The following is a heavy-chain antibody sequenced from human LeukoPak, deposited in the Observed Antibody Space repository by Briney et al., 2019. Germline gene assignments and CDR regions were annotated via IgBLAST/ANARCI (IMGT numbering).Heavy chain of an antibody. CDR3: AKGGQWLVRVVAFDI. D-gene: IGHD6-19*01. CDR2: ISWNSGSI. V-gene: IGHV3-9*01. CDR1: GFTFDDYA. Sequence: PGRSLRLSCAASGFTFDDYAMHWVRQAPGKGLEWVSGISWNSGSIGYADSVKGRFTISRDNAKNSLYLRMNSLRAEDTALYYCAKGGQWLVRVVAFDIWGQGTMVTVSS. J-gene: IGHJ3*02.